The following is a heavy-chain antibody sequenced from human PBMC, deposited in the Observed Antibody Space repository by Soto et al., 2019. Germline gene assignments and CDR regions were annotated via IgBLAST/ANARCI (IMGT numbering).Heavy chain of an antibody. CDR1: GYTFTSSY. CDR3: ARARRITIFGVVIGGKDGMDV. CDR2: INPSGGST. Sequence: ASVKVSCKASGYTFTSSYMHWLRQVPGQGLQWMGIINPSGGSTSYAQKFQGRVTMTRDTSTSTVYMELSSLRSEDTAVYYCARARRITIFGVVIGGKDGMDVWGKGTTVTVSS. D-gene: IGHD3-3*01. V-gene: IGHV1-46*01. J-gene: IGHJ6*04.